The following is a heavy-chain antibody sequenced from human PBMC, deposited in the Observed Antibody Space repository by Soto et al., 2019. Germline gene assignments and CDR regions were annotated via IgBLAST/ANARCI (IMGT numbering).Heavy chain of an antibody. D-gene: IGHD3-22*01. CDR3: ARGEEYYYDSSGPLLDY. CDR2: IKQDGSEK. V-gene: IGHV3-7*04. Sequence: EVQLVESGGGLVQPGGSLRLSCAASGFTFSSYWMSWVRQAPGKGLEWVANIKQDGSEKYYVDSVKGRFTISRDNAKNSLYLQMNSLRAEDTAVYYCARGEEYYYDSSGPLLDYWGQGTLVTVSS. J-gene: IGHJ4*02. CDR1: GFTFSSYW.